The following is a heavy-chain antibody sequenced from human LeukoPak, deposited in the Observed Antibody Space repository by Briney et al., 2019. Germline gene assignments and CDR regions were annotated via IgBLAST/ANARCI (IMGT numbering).Heavy chain of an antibody. CDR1: GFTVSSNY. CDR2: IYSGGGT. J-gene: IGHJ4*02. D-gene: IGHD1-26*01. CDR3: ARSREGAGHFDS. Sequence: GGSLRLSCAASGFTVSSNYMSWVRQAPGKGLEWVSVIYSGGGTYSADSVKGRFTISRDNSRDTLYLQMNSLRAEDTAVYYCARSREGAGHFDSWGQGTLVTVSS. V-gene: IGHV3-66*02.